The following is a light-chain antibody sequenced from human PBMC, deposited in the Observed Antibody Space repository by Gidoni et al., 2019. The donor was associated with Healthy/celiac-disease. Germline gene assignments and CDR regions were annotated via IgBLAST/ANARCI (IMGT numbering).Light chain of an antibody. J-gene: IGLJ3*02. V-gene: IGLV1-40*01. CDR1: SSNIGAGYD. Sequence: QSVLTHPPSVSGAPAQLVTISCTGRSSNIGAGYDVHWYQQLPGTAPKLLIYGNSNRPSGVPDRFSGSKSGTSASLAITGLQAEDEADYYCQSYDSSLSGFVFGGGTKLTVL. CDR3: QSYDSSLSGFV. CDR2: GNS.